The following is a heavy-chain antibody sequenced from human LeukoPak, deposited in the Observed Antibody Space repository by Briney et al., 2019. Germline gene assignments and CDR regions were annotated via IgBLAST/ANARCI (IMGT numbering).Heavy chain of an antibody. J-gene: IGHJ4*02. CDR3: ARDPGLSGYYFDF. Sequence: PGGSLXXSCAASGFTFSLYSMNWVRQAPGKGLEWVSYISSSSTTISCADSVKGRFTISRDNAKKSLYLQMNSLRAEDTAVYYCARDPGLSGYYFDFWGQGTLVTVSS. V-gene: IGHV3-48*01. CDR1: GFTFSLYS. D-gene: IGHD3-22*01. CDR2: ISSSSTTI.